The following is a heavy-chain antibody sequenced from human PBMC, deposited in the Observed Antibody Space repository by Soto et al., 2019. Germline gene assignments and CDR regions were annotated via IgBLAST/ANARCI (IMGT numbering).Heavy chain of an antibody. D-gene: IGHD3-10*01. Sequence: ASVKVSCKASGYTFTSYHLHWVRQAPGQGLEWMGMINPGGSTSYAQKFQGRVTMNWDTSTSTVYMDVRSLRSEDTALYFCARVLPSTTIYGMDVWGQGTTVTVSS. CDR2: INPGGST. J-gene: IGHJ6*02. CDR1: GYTFTSYH. V-gene: IGHV1-46*01. CDR3: ARVLPSTTIYGMDV.